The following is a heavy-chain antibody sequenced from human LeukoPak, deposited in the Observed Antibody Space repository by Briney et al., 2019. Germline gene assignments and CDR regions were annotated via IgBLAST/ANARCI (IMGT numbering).Heavy chain of an antibody. CDR3: ARAAGTNLFDY. D-gene: IGHD6-13*01. CDR1: GGFNTHYY. J-gene: IGHJ4*02. CDR2: FYHSGST. V-gene: IGHV4-59*12. Sequence: PSETLSLTCSVSGGFNTHYYWSWIRQPPGKGLEWIGYFYHSGSTNYNPSLKSRVTISVDKSKNQFSLKLSSVTAADTAVYYCARAAGTNLFDYWGQGTLVTVSS.